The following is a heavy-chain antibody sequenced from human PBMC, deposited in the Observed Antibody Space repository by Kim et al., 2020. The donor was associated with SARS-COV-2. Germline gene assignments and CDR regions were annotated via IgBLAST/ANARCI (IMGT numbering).Heavy chain of an antibody. D-gene: IGHD3-16*01. J-gene: IGHJ4*02. Sequence: ASVKVSCKVSGYTLNELAIHWVRQAPGKGLDWMGSFDPEGDEAIYSQKFQGRVTLTEDTSTDTAYMDLSSLTSDDTAVYYCRGVVRSFDYWGQGTLVTVSS. CDR3: RGVVRSFDY. CDR2: FDPEGDEA. CDR1: GYTLNELA. V-gene: IGHV1-24*01.